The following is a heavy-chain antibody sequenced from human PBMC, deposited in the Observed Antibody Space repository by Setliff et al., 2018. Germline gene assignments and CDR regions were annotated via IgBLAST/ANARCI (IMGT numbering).Heavy chain of an antibody. D-gene: IGHD6-25*01. V-gene: IGHV3-21*01. CDR3: ARSPANGGHDAFDI. Sequence: PGASLKISCAASGFTFRTFSMHWVRQAPGKGLEWVSSISPDSIYIYYADSVKGRLTISRDNAWDSPYLQMNSLGAEDTAVYYCARSPANGGHDAFDIWGRGTMVTVSS. CDR1: GFTFRTFS. CDR2: ISPDSIYI. J-gene: IGHJ3*02.